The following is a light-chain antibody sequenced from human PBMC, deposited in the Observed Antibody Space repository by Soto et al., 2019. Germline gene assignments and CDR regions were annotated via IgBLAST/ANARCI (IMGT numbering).Light chain of an antibody. V-gene: IGKV3-15*01. CDR2: DAS. J-gene: IGKJ1*01. CDR3: QQYYNWPRT. Sequence: EIGMTQSPATLSVSPGERATLSCRASESAISNLAWYQQKPGQAPRLLIYDASTRATVIPARFSGSGSGTDFTLTISSLLSEDFTVYYCQQYYNWPRTFGQGSKVDIK. CDR1: ESAISN.